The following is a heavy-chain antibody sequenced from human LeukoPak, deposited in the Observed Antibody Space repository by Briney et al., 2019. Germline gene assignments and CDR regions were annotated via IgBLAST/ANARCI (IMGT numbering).Heavy chain of an antibody. CDR1: GYTFTGYY. D-gene: IGHD6-13*01. CDR2: INPNSGGT. V-gene: IGHV1-2*02. Sequence: ASVKVSCKASGYTFTGYYMHWVRQAPGQGLEWMGWINPNSGGTNYAQKFQGRVTMTRDTSISTAYMELSSLRSEYTAVYYCARDKSSWYYFDYWGQGTLVTVSS. J-gene: IGHJ4*02. CDR3: ARDKSSWYYFDY.